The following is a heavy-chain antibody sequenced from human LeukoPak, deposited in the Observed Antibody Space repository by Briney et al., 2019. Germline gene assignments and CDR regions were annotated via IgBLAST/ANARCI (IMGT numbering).Heavy chain of an antibody. J-gene: IGHJ6*02. D-gene: IGHD6-25*01. CDR3: ARVSPIAAAGSSYYYAIDV. V-gene: IGHV4-4*07. CDR1: GGSISNYY. Sequence: KTSETLSLTCNVSGGSISNYYWTWIRQPAGKGLEWIGRIYSSGTTTYNPSLKSRVAMSVDTSRNPFSLKLNSVTAADTAVYYCARVSPIAAAGSSYYYAIDVWGQGTTVTVSS. CDR2: IYSSGTT.